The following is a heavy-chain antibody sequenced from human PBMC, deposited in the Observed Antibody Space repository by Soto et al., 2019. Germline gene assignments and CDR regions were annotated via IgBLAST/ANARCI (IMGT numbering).Heavy chain of an antibody. Sequence: PSETLSLTCSVSGASISSTSHYWNWIRQHPGKGLEWIGCIYYSGSTSYSPSLRSRVTISVDTSKNQFSLRLTSVTAADTAVYYCARVGAAGYYYDSSAYSWGQGTLVTVSS. CDR1: GASISSTSHY. J-gene: IGHJ4*02. D-gene: IGHD3-22*01. CDR3: ARVGAAGYYYDSSAYS. CDR2: IYYSGST. V-gene: IGHV4-31*03.